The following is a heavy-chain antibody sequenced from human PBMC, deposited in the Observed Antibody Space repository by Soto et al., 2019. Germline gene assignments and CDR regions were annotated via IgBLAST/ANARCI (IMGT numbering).Heavy chain of an antibody. CDR3: ARGPTHYFYGMDV. V-gene: IGHV4-30-2*01. CDR2: MYHDGTT. CDR1: GGSLSSSVYS. Sequence: QLQLQESGSGLVKPSQTLSLTCAVSGGSLSSSVYSWTWIRQPPGKGLEWIGNMYHDGTTYYNPSLKSRATISVDRSKSQFSLKLTSVTAADTAMYYCARGPTHYFYGMDVWGQGTTVTVSS. J-gene: IGHJ6*02.